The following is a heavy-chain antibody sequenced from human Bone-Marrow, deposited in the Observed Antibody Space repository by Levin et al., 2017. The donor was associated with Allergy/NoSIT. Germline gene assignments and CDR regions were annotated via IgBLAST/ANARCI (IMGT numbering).Heavy chain of an antibody. D-gene: IGHD6-13*01. CDR1: GFTFSVYA. CDR3: AKEHSSFFDY. V-gene: IGHV3-23*01. Sequence: GGSLRLSCAASGFTFSVYAMSWVRQAPGKGLEWVSAISDSGSATYYIDSVQDRFTISSDNSKNTLYLEMDSLRAEDTAVYYCAKEHSSFFDYWGQGTLVTVSS. J-gene: IGHJ4*02. CDR2: ISDSGSAT.